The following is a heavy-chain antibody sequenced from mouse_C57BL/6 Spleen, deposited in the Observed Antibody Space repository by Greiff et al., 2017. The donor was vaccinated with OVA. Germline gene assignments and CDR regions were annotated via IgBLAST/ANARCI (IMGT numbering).Heavy chain of an antibody. CDR3: ARKLTTVVEGYFDV. CDR2: ISSGSSTI. V-gene: IGHV5-17*01. J-gene: IGHJ1*03. Sequence: EVMLVESGGGLVKPGGSLKLSCAASGFTFSDYGMHWVRQAPEKGLEWVAYISSGSSTIYYADTVKGRFTISRDNAKNTLFLQMTSLRSEDTAMYYCARKLTTVVEGYFDVWGTGTTVTVSS. D-gene: IGHD1-1*01. CDR1: GFTFSDYG.